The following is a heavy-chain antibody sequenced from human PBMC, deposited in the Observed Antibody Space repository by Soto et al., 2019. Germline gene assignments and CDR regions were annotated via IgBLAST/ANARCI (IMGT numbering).Heavy chain of an antibody. Sequence: PSETLSLTCTVSGGSIISSTSYWGWIRQPPGKGLEWIGSINYSGSTYYSPSLKSRVTISADTSKNQFSLKLSSVTAADTAVYYCARPVNYYYYYMDVWGKGTMVTVSS. CDR3: ARPVNYYYYYMDV. CDR1: GGSIISSTSY. J-gene: IGHJ6*03. CDR2: INYSGST. V-gene: IGHV4-39*01.